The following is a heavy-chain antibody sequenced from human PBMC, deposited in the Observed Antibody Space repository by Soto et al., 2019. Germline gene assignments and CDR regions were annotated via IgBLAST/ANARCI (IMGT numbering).Heavy chain of an antibody. V-gene: IGHV3-23*01. CDR2: IDHSGIDK. CDR1: GFTFSSHT. J-gene: IGHJ4*02. Sequence: GGSLRLSCAASGFTFSSHTMSWVRQAPGKGLEWVSTIDHSGIDKYYADSVRGRFSISRDNSRNTLDLQMNSLRAEDTALYFCVSWVSALFDYWGQGTLVTVS. CDR3: VSWVSALFDY. D-gene: IGHD2-8*01.